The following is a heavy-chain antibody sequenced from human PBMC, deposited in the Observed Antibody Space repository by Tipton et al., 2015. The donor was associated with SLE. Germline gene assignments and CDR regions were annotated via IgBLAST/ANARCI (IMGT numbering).Heavy chain of an antibody. J-gene: IGHJ5*02. Sequence: TLSLTCAVYGGPFRGYHWSWIRQPPGKGLEWIGEIYHSGSTNYNPSLKSRVTISVDTSKNQFSLKLSSVTAADTAVYYCASFDFWSGIGPWGQGTLVTVSS. CDR3: ASFDFWSGIGP. V-gene: IGHV4-34*01. D-gene: IGHD3-3*01. CDR1: GGPFRGYH. CDR2: IYHSGST.